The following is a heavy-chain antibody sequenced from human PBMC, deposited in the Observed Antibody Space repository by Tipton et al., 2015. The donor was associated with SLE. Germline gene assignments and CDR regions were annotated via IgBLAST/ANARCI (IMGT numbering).Heavy chain of an antibody. D-gene: IGHD4-23*01. CDR3: AGDLWYGGNSAPHAFDI. CDR1: GGSISRYS. V-gene: IGHV4-59*01. J-gene: IGHJ3*02. CDR2: IYYSGST. Sequence: TLSLTCTVSGGSISRYSWSWIRQPPGKGLEWIGYIYYSGSTNYNPSLKSRVTISVDTSKNQFSLKLSSVTAADTAVYYCAGDLWYGGNSAPHAFDIWGQGTMVTVSS.